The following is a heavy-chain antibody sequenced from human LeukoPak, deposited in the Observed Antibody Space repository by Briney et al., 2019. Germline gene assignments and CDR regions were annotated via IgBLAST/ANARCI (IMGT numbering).Heavy chain of an antibody. CDR3: ARGGSIAAAGMDY. CDR1: GGSISSSSYY. V-gene: IGHV4-39*07. Sequence: SETLSLTCTVSGGSISSSSYYWGWIRQPPGKGLEWIGSIYYSGSTYYNPSLKSRVTISVDTSKNQFSLKLSSVTAADTAVYYCARGGSIAAAGMDYWGQGTLVTVSS. J-gene: IGHJ4*02. D-gene: IGHD6-13*01. CDR2: IYYSGST.